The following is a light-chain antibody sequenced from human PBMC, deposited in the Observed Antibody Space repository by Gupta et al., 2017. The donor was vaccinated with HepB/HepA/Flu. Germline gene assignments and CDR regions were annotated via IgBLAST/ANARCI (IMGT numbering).Light chain of an antibody. Sequence: DAVLTQSPLSLPVTLGQSASISCRSSQNLLFSDGNTFLHWYQQRPGQSPRRLIYRVSNRDSGVPDRFSGSRSGTDFTLKISRVEAEDIGVYYFVQGKHWPLSFGGGTKVELK. CDR2: RVS. CDR1: QNLLFSDGNTF. V-gene: IGKV2-30*01. J-gene: IGKJ4*01. CDR3: VQGKHWPLS.